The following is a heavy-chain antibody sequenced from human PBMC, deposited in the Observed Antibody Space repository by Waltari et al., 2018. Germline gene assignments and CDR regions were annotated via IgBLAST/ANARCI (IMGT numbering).Heavy chain of an antibody. V-gene: IGHV4-4*07. Sequence: QVQLQESGPGLVKPSETLSLTCTVSGGSISSYYWSWIRQPAGKGLEWIGRIYTSGSTNYNPSLKRRVTRSVDTSKNQFSLKLSSVTAADTAVYYCARNPEENCSGGSCYSEGFDYWGQGTLVTVSS. CDR1: GGSISSYY. J-gene: IGHJ4*02. CDR3: ARNPEENCSGGSCYSEGFDY. D-gene: IGHD2-15*01. CDR2: IYTSGST.